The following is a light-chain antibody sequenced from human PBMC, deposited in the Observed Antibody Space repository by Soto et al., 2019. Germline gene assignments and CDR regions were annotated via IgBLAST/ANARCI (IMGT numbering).Light chain of an antibody. CDR3: QQCGSSPIT. J-gene: IGKJ5*01. V-gene: IGKV3-20*01. Sequence: PAIRSVSGGRIATVSCRAIQSVSSNLAWYQQKPGQAPRLLIYGASGRATGIPDRFSGSGSGTDFTLTISRLEPEDFAVYYCQQCGSSPITFGEGTRLEIK. CDR2: GAS. CDR1: QSVSSN.